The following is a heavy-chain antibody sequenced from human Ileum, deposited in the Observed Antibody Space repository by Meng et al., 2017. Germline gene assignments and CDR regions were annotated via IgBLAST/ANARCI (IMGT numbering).Heavy chain of an antibody. J-gene: IGHJ4*02. CDR3: ARSSTSPASYFFDY. D-gene: IGHD6-6*01. CDR1: GGSVGGGSYY. Sequence: LHEAGPILGGPSEIRLLARTVSGGSVGGGSYYWSWIQQPPVKGLEWIGHIYYSGSTNYNPSLKRRVTISVDMSKNQFYLNLNSVTAADTAIYFGARSSTSPASYFFDYWGQGTLVTVSS. CDR2: IYYSGST. V-gene: IGHV4-61*01.